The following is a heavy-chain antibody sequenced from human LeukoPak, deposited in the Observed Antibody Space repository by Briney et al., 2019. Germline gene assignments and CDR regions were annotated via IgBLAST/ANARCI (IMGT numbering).Heavy chain of an antibody. CDR2: ISYDGSVE. Sequence: PGGSLRLSCAASGFAFSNYAMHWVRQAPGKGLEWVALISYDGSVEKSAAPVKGRFTISRDNSKNTLYLQMNSLRIEDTAVYYCARALGSSWDSSLDSWGQGTLVPVSS. D-gene: IGHD6-13*01. V-gene: IGHV3-30*04. J-gene: IGHJ4*02. CDR3: ARALGSSWDSSLDS. CDR1: GFAFSNYA.